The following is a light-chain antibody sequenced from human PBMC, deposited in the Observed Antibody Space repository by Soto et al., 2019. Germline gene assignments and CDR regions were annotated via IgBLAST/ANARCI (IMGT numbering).Light chain of an antibody. V-gene: IGKV3-20*01. CDR2: DAS. Sequence: EIVLTQSPAILSLSPGERATLSCRASQSVGSSLSWYQQKPGQPHRLLISDASNRATGTQDRFSGSGSGTDFTLTISRLEPEDFAVYYCQQYGSSPITFGQGTRLEIK. CDR1: QSVGSS. CDR3: QQYGSSPIT. J-gene: IGKJ5*01.